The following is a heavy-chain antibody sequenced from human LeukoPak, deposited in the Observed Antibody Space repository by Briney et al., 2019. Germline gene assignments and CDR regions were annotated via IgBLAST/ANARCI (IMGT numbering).Heavy chain of an antibody. V-gene: IGHV3-30-3*01. CDR3: ARDRGIAAAGPFDY. D-gene: IGHD6-13*01. J-gene: IGHJ4*02. CDR1: GFTFSSYA. Sequence: PGGSLRLPCAASGFTFSSYAMHWVRQAPGKGLEWVAVISYDGSNKYYADSVKGRFTISRDNAKNSLYLQMNSLRDEDTAVYYCARDRGIAAAGPFDYWGQGTLVTVSS. CDR2: ISYDGSNK.